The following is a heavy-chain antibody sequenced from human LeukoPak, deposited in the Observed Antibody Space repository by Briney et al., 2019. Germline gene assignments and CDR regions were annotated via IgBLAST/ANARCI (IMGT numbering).Heavy chain of an antibody. J-gene: IGHJ3*02. CDR1: GGSISSSSYY. D-gene: IGHD3-22*01. Sequence: PSETLPLTCTVSGGSISSSSYYWGWIRQPPGKGLEWIGSIYYSGSTYYNPSLKSRVTISVDTSKNQFSLKLSSVTAADTAVYYCARHGVGNVIEDAFDIWGQGTMVTVSS. CDR2: IYYSGST. CDR3: ARHGVGNVIEDAFDI. V-gene: IGHV4-39*01.